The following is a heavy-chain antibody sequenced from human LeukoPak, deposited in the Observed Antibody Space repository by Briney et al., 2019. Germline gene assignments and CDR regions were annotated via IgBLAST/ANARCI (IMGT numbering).Heavy chain of an antibody. D-gene: IGHD3-3*01. J-gene: IGHJ6*03. CDR3: ARSEWSGYSGRTYYYYMDV. Sequence: GGSLRLSCAASGFTFSDYAMSWVRQAPGKGLEWVSGITAGGGSTFFADSVKGRFTISRDNSKNTLYLQMNSLSAEDTAVYYCARSEWSGYSGRTYYYYMDVWGKGTTVTVSS. V-gene: IGHV3-23*01. CDR2: ITAGGGST. CDR1: GFTFSDYA.